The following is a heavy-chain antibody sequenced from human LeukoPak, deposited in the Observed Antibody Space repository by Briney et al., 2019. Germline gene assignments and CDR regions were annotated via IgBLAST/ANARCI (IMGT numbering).Heavy chain of an antibody. CDR3: ARRASGGSTNNWFDP. CDR2: IYSDNT. Sequence: GGSLRLSCTVSGFTVSSNSMSWVRQAPGKGLEWVSFIYSDNTHYSDAVKGRFTISRDNSKNTLYLQMNSLRAEDTAVYYCARRASGGSTNNWFDPWGQGTLVTVSS. D-gene: IGHD2-15*01. J-gene: IGHJ5*02. V-gene: IGHV3-53*01. CDR1: GFTVSSNS.